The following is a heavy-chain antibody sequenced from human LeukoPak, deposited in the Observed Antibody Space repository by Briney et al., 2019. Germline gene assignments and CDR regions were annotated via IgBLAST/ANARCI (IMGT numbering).Heavy chain of an antibody. Sequence: SETLSLTCTVSGGSISSYYWSWIRQPPGKGLEWIGYIYYSGSTNYNPSLKSRVTISVDTSKNQFSLKLSSVTAADTAVYYCARHYGDYAFEYWGQGTLVTVSS. CDR2: IYYSGST. CDR1: GGSISSYY. D-gene: IGHD4-17*01. J-gene: IGHJ4*02. V-gene: IGHV4-59*08. CDR3: ARHYGDYAFEY.